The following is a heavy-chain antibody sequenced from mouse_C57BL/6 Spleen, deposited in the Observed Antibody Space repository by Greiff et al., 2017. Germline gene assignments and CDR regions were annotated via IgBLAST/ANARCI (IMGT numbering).Heavy chain of an antibody. CDR1: GYAFTNYL. CDR3: ARGDYDYCAY. Sequence: VQLQQSGAELVRPGTSVKVSCKASGYAFTNYLIEWVKQRPGQGLEWIGVINPGSGGTNYNEKFKGKATLTADKSSSTAYMQLSSLTSEDSAVYFCARGDYDYCAYWGQGTLVTVSA. CDR2: INPGSGGT. D-gene: IGHD2-4*01. V-gene: IGHV1-54*01. J-gene: IGHJ3*01.